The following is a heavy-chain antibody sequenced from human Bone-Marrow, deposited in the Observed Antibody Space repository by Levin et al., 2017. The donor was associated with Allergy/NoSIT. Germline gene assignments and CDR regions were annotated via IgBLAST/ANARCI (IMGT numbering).Heavy chain of an antibody. CDR3: ARDSPQNFVVGPLGNIFEI. CDR1: GDTFITHT. V-gene: IGHV1-69*04. Sequence: KISCRGSGDTFITHTISWVRQAPGQGLEWMGSIIPMLGVIKYAQKFQGRVTITADKSTSTAYMELTSLRSDDTAVYYCARDSPQNFVVGPLGNIFEIWGQGTVVTVSS. D-gene: IGHD2-21*01. J-gene: IGHJ3*02. CDR2: IIPMLGVI.